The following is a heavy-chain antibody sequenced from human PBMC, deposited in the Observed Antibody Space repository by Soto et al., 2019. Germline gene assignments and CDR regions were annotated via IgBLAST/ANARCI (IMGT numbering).Heavy chain of an antibody. CDR1: GGSISSYY. CDR2: IYYSGST. J-gene: IGHJ6*02. D-gene: IGHD3-3*01. Sequence: SETLSLTCTVSGGSISSYYWSWIRQPPGKXLEWIGYIYYSGSTNYNPSLKSRVTISVDTSKNQFSLKLSSVTAADTAVYYCARGITIFGVVTPYYYYRMDVWGQGTTVTVSS. V-gene: IGHV4-59*01. CDR3: ARGITIFGVVTPYYYYRMDV.